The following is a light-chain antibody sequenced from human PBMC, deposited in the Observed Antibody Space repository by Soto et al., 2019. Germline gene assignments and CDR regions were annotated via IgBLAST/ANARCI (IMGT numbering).Light chain of an antibody. V-gene: IGKV3-11*01. CDR3: HQRNK. CDR2: DTS. Sequence: EIVLTQSPATLSLSPGERATLSCRASQSVSSSYLAWYQQIPGQPPRLLIYDTSNRVTGIPARFSGSRSGTDFTLTISSLEPEDFAVYFCHQRNKFGQGTRLEIK. CDR1: QSVSSSY. J-gene: IGKJ5*01.